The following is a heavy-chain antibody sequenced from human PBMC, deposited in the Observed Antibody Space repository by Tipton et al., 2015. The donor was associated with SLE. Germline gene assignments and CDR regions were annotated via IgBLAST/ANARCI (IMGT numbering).Heavy chain of an antibody. D-gene: IGHD3-10*01. J-gene: IGHJ5*02. CDR2: INPSDGST. Sequence: QVQLVQSGAEVKKPGASVKVSCKASGYTVTRYYMHWVRQAPGQGLEWMGIINPSDGSTTYARRFQGRVTMTRDTSTNTVYMELSSLRSEDTAVYCCARDRADPRIEMVRGLGFDPWGQGTLVTVSS. V-gene: IGHV1-46*01. CDR3: ARDRADPRIEMVRGLGFDP. CDR1: GYTVTRYY.